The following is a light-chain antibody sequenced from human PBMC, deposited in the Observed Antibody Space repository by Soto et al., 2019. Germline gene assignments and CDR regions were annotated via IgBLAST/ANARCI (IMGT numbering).Light chain of an antibody. V-gene: IGKV1-5*03. CDR1: QTISSW. CDR2: KAS. CDR3: QQYNSYSWT. Sequence: DIQMTQSPSTLSGSVGDRVTITCRASQTISSWLAWYQQKPGKAPKLLIYKASTLKSGVPSRFSGSGSGTEFTLTISSLQPDDFATYYCQQYNSYSWTFGQGTKVEIQ. J-gene: IGKJ1*01.